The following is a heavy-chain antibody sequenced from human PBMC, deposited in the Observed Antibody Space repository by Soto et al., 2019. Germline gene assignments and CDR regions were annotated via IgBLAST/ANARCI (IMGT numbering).Heavy chain of an antibody. D-gene: IGHD1-26*01. V-gene: IGHV1-58*02. J-gene: IGHJ4*02. CDR3: AAAPGWELLRWSYFDY. Sequence: QMQLVQSGPEVKKPGTSVKVSCKASGFTFTSSAMQWVRQARGQRLEWIGWIVVGSGNTNYAQKFQERVTITRDMSTSTAYMELSSLRSEDTAVYYCAAAPGWELLRWSYFDYWGQGTLVTVSS. CDR1: GFTFTSSA. CDR2: IVVGSGNT.